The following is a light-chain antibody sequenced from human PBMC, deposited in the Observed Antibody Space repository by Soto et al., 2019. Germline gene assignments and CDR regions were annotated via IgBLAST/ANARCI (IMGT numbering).Light chain of an antibody. J-gene: IGKJ1*01. V-gene: IGKV1-39*01. Sequence: DIQLTQSPSSLSASVGDRVTITCRASQSISNSLNWYQQKPGKAPNLLIYGTSNLQSWVPSRFSGSGSGTGFTLTISSLQREDFATYYCQQSYSSSWTFGQGTKVEI. CDR3: QQSYSSSWT. CDR1: QSISNS. CDR2: GTS.